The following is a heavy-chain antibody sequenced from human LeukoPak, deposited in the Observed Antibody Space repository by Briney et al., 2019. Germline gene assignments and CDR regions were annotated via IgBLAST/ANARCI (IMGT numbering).Heavy chain of an antibody. J-gene: IGHJ4*02. V-gene: IGHV3-21*01. Sequence: GGSLRLSCAASGFTFSSYSMNWVRQAPGKGLEWVSSISSSSSYIYYADSVKGRFTISRDNAKNSLYLQMNSLRAEDTAVYYCARVVHAYYYDSSGYYYFIDYWGQGTLVTVSS. D-gene: IGHD3-22*01. CDR1: GFTFSSYS. CDR2: ISSSSSYI. CDR3: ARVVHAYYYDSSGYYYFIDY.